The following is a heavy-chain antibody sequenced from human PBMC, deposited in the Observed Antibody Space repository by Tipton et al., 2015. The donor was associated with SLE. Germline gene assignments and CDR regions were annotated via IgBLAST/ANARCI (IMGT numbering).Heavy chain of an antibody. J-gene: IGHJ4*02. Sequence: SLRLSCAASGFSFSSHGMHWVRQAPGKGLEWVAFIRHDGRNKYYIESVKGRFAISRDSSKNRLYLQMSGLRAEDTAVYYCAKDGEASMITPGGLIGFDYWGQGTLVTVSS. CDR3: AKDGEASMITPGGLIGFDY. D-gene: IGHD3-16*01. V-gene: IGHV3-30*02. CDR2: IRHDGRNK. CDR1: GFSFSSHG.